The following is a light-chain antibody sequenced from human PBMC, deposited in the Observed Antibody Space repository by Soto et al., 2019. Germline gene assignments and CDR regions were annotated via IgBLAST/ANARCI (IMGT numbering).Light chain of an antibody. Sequence: EIVLTQSPGTLSLSPGERATLSCRASQSVSSSYLAWYQQKPGQAPRLLIYGASSRATGIPDRFSGSGSGTDSTLTISRLEPEDFAMYYCQQYGTSLVTFGQWNKVEIK. V-gene: IGKV3-20*01. CDR2: GAS. CDR3: QQYGTSLVT. J-gene: IGKJ1*01. CDR1: QSVSSSY.